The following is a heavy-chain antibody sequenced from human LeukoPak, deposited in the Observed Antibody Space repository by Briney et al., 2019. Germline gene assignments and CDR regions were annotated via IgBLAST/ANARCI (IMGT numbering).Heavy chain of an antibody. V-gene: IGHV4-34*01. CDR3: AGGLTIFGVVIEYYFDY. Sequence: SETLSLTCAVYGGSFSGYYWSWIRQPPGKGLEWIGEINHSGSTNYNPSLKSRVTISLDTSKNQSSLKLSSVTAADTAVYYCAGGLTIFGVVIEYYFDYWGQGTLVTVSS. CDR2: INHSGST. J-gene: IGHJ4*02. D-gene: IGHD3-3*01. CDR1: GGSFSGYY.